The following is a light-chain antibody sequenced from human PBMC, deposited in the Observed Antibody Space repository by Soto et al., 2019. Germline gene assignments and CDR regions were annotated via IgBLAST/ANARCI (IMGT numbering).Light chain of an antibody. J-gene: IGKJ4*01. CDR2: GAS. Sequence: EIVMTQSPATLSLSPGERATRSCRASQSVSSSYLSWYQQKPGQAPRLLIYGASTRATGIPARFSGSGSGTDFTLTISSLQPEDFAVYYCQQDYNLPLTFGGGTEVEIK. CDR3: QQDYNLPLT. CDR1: QSVSSSY. V-gene: IGKV3D-7*01.